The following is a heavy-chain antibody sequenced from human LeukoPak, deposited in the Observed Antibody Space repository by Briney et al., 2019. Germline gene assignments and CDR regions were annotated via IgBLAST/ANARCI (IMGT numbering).Heavy chain of an antibody. J-gene: IGHJ4*02. V-gene: IGHV3-9*03. CDR1: GFTFNNYA. CDR2: IKWNSGRT. CDR3: AKGYGELLPAPFDY. Sequence: GGSLRLSCAASGFTFNNYAMHWVRQAPGKGLEWVAGIKWNSGRTAYADSVKGRFTISRDNAKNSLYLQMNSLRAEDMALYYCAKGYGELLPAPFDYWGQGTLVTVSS. D-gene: IGHD3-10*01.